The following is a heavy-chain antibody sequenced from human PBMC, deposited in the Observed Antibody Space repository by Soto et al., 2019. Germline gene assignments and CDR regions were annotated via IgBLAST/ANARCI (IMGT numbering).Heavy chain of an antibody. Sequence: GGSLRLSCAASGFTFSSYWMHWVRQAPGKGLVWVSRINSDGSSTTYADSVKGRFTISRDNAKNTLFLQMNSLRAEDTAVYYCARARSDYIWGSYTPDYFFDYWGQGTLVTVSS. J-gene: IGHJ4*02. CDR3: ARARSDYIWGSYTPDYFFDY. CDR1: GFTFSSYW. V-gene: IGHV3-74*01. CDR2: INSDGSST. D-gene: IGHD3-16*01.